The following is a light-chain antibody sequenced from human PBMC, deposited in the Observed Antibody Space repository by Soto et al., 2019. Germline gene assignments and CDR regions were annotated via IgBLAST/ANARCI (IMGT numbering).Light chain of an antibody. Sequence: QSALTQPRSVSGSPGQSVTISCTGSSSDVGRYDYVSWYQQHPGTAPKLIIYDVTKRPSGVPDRFSGSKSGNTASLTISGLQAEDEADVYCCSDADRYTWVFGGGTKLTVL. CDR1: SSDVGRYDY. J-gene: IGLJ3*02. V-gene: IGLV2-11*01. CDR3: CSDADRYTWV. CDR2: DVT.